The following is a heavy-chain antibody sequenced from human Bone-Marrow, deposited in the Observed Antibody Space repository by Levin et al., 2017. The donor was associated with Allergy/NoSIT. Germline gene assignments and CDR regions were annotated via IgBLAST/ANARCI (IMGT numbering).Heavy chain of an antibody. CDR2: ISGYNGNT. CDR3: ARDVRQWLAQGARWYFDL. CDR1: GYTFTSYG. D-gene: IGHD6-19*01. V-gene: IGHV1-18*01. J-gene: IGHJ2*01. Sequence: GESLKISCKASGYTFTSYGISWVRQAPGQGLEWMGWISGYNGNTNYAQNLQGRVTMTTDTSTSTAYMELRSLRSDDTAVYYCARDVRQWLAQGARWYFDLWGRGTLVTVSS.